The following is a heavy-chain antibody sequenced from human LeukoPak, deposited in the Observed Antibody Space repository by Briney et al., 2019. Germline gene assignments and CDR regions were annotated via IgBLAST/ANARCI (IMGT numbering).Heavy chain of an antibody. V-gene: IGHV1-24*01. CDR1: GYTLTELS. Sequence: VASVKVSCKVSGYTLTELSMHWVRQAPGKGLEWMGGFDPKEGERVYAQNFQGRFTMTEDTSSGTAYMELNSLRPEDTAVYYCTTREIVVEPAQTSMVRGVLWRSDFWGHGTLVTVSS. CDR2: FDPKEGER. J-gene: IGHJ4*01. D-gene: IGHD3-10*01. CDR3: TTREIVVEPAQTSMVRGVLWRSDF.